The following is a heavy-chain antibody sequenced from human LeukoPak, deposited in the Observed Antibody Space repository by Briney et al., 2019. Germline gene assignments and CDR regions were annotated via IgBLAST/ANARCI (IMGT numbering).Heavy chain of an antibody. D-gene: IGHD6-13*01. J-gene: IGHJ4*02. V-gene: IGHV4-59*01. CDR3: ARGVYIAAAQYGY. Sequence: SETLSLTCTVSGGSISNYYWSWIRQPPGKGLEWIGYIYYSGTTNYNPSLKSRVTISVDTSKNQFSLKLNSVTAADAAVYYCARGVYIAAAQYGYWGQGTLVTVSS. CDR1: GGSISNYY. CDR2: IYYSGTT.